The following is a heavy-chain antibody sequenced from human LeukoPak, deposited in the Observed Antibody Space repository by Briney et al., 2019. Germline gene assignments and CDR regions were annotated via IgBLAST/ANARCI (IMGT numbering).Heavy chain of an antibody. J-gene: IGHJ6*02. D-gene: IGHD2-2*01. Sequence: PSETLSLTCSVSGGSISSSSYYWGWIRQPPGKGLEWIGSIYYSGSTYYNPSLKSRVTISVDTSKNQFSLKLSSVTAADTAVYYCATLGYCSSTSCYDVNYYYYGMDVWGQGTTVTVSS. V-gene: IGHV4-39*07. CDR3: ATLGYCSSTSCYDVNYYYYGMDV. CDR2: IYYSGST. CDR1: GGSISSSSYY.